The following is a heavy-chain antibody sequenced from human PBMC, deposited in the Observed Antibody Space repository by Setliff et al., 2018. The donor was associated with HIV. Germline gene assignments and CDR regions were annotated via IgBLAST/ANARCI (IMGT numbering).Heavy chain of an antibody. CDR1: GGSISSSSYY. Sequence: SETLSLTCTVSGGSISSSSYYWGWIRQLPGKGLEWIGHISYTGSTYYNPSLKSRLTISIDTSKNQFSLKLSSVTAADTAVYYCARERGSSSGYYYYGMDVWGQGTTVTVSS. V-gene: IGHV4-31*03. CDR2: ISYTGST. D-gene: IGHD6-6*01. CDR3: ARERGSSSGYYYYGMDV. J-gene: IGHJ6*02.